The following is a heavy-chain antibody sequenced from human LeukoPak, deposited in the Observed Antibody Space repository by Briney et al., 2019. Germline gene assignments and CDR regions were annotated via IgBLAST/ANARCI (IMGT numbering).Heavy chain of an antibody. V-gene: IGHV1-69*05. CDR2: IIPIFGTA. D-gene: IGHD4-17*01. J-gene: IGHJ4*02. CDR3: ARDKTYYGDYYFDY. CDR1: GGTFSSYA. Sequence: ASVKVSCKASGGTFSSYAISWVRQAPGQGLEWMGGIIPIFGTANYAQKFQGRVTITRDTSASTAYMELSSLRSEDTAVYYCARDKTYYGDYYFDYWGQGTLVTVSS.